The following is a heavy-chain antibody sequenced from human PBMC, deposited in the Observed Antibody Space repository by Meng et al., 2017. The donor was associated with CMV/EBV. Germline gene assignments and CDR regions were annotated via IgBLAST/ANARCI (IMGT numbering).Heavy chain of an antibody. J-gene: IGHJ6*02. CDR3: ARDRRGYSYGYCYYGMDV. CDR2: ISYDGSNK. D-gene: IGHD5-18*01. CDR1: GFTFSSYA. Sequence: GGSLRLSCPASGFTFSSYAMHWVRQAPGKGLEWVAVISYDGSNKYYADSVKGRFTNSRDNSKNTLYLQMTSLRAEDTSVYYCARDRRGYSYGYCYYGMDVWGQGTTVTVSS. V-gene: IGHV3-30-3*01.